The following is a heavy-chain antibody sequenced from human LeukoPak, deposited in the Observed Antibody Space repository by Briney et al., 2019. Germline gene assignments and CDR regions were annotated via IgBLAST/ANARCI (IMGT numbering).Heavy chain of an antibody. Sequence: SETLSLTCTVSGGSISSGSYYWSWIRQPAGKGLEWIGRIYTSGSTNYSPSLKSRVTISVDTSKNQFSLKLSSVTAADTAVYYCARVGDSSGYYAFDIWGQGTMVTVSS. CDR1: GGSISSGSYY. V-gene: IGHV4-61*02. CDR2: IYTSGST. CDR3: ARVGDSSGYYAFDI. J-gene: IGHJ3*02. D-gene: IGHD3-22*01.